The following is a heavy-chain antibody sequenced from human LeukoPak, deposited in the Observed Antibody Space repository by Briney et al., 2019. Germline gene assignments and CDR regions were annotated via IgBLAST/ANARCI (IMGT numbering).Heavy chain of an antibody. D-gene: IGHD2-21*01. J-gene: IGHJ4*02. V-gene: IGHV4-61*08. Sequence: PSQTLSLTCTVSGGSISSGGYYWNWIRQPPGKGLEWVGYIFYTGGTNYNPSLKSRVTISEDTSKNQFSLKLTSVTAADTAVYYCARASWAYSPFDSWGQGTLVTVSS. CDR1: GGSISSGGYY. CDR3: ARASWAYSPFDS. CDR2: IFYTGGT.